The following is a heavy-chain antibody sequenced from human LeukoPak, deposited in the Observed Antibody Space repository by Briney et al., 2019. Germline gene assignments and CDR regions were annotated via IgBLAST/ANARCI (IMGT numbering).Heavy chain of an antibody. Sequence: SQTLSLTCTVSGGSISSGDYYWSWIRQPPGKGLEWIGYIYYSGSTYYNPSLKSRVTISVDTSKNQFSLKLSSVAAADTAVYYRASGQLELPFDPWGQGTLVTVSS. J-gene: IGHJ5*02. D-gene: IGHD1-7*01. V-gene: IGHV4-30-4*08. CDR3: ASGQLELPFDP. CDR2: IYYSGST. CDR1: GGSISSGDYY.